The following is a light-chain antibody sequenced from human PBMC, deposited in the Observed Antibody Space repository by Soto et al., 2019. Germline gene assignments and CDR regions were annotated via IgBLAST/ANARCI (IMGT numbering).Light chain of an antibody. V-gene: IGKV3-11*01. CDR3: QQRSNWIT. Sequence: EIVLTQSPATLSLSPGERATLSCRASQSVSSYLAWYQQKPGQAPRLLIYDASNRATGIPARFSGSGSGTYFTLTISSLESEDFAVYYCQQRSNWITFGQGTRLEIE. J-gene: IGKJ5*01. CDR2: DAS. CDR1: QSVSSY.